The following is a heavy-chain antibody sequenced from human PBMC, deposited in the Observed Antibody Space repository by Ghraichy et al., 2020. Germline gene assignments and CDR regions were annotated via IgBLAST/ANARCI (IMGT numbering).Heavy chain of an antibody. D-gene: IGHD3-10*01. J-gene: IGHJ4*01. CDR2: INPSEDET. V-gene: IGHV1-46*01. CDR3: AREDGSFDY. Sequence: ASVKVSCKVSGYNFAKYWMHWVRQAPGQGLEWLGIINPSEDETIYAAKFQGRVTMTMDTSTNTVYMELSSLRSEDTAIYYCAREDGSFDYWGQGTLVTVSS. CDR1: GYNFAKYW.